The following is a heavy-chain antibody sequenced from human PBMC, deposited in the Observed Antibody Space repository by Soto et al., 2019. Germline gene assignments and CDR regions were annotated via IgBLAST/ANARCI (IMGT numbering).Heavy chain of an antibody. CDR1: GFTFSSYS. CDR3: ARGPLPRITMTPSPYYYGMDV. D-gene: IGHD3-22*01. CDR2: IGTAGDT. V-gene: IGHV3-13*04. J-gene: IGHJ6*02. Sequence: HPGGSLRLSCAASGFTFSSYSMNWVRQAPGKGLEWVSAIGTAGDTYYPGSVKGRFTISRENAKNSLYLQMNSLRAGDTAVYYCARGPLPRITMTPSPYYYGMDVWGQGTTVTVSS.